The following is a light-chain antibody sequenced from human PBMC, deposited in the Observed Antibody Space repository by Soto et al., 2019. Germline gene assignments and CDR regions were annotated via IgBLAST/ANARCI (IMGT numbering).Light chain of an antibody. V-gene: IGKV1-5*03. CDR1: QTISSW. CDR3: QHYNSYSEA. CDR2: KAS. J-gene: IGKJ1*01. Sequence: IHMTHSPSTLSVSLGDIVTITVRASQTISSWLAWYQQKPGKAPKLLIYKASTLKSGVPSRFSGSGSGTEFTLTISSLQPDDFATYYCQHYNSYSEAFGQGTKVDIK.